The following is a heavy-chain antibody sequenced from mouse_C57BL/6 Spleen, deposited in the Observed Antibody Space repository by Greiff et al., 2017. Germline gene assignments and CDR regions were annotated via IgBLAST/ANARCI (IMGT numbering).Heavy chain of an antibody. CDR3: ARSIDSSGLFAY. V-gene: IGHV1-64*01. J-gene: IGHJ3*01. CDR2: IHPNSGST. CDR1: GYTFTSYW. D-gene: IGHD3-2*02. Sequence: QVQLQQPGAELVKPGASVKLSCKASGYTFTSYWMHWVKQRPGQGLEWIGMIHPNSGSTNYNEKFKSKATLTVDKSSSTAYMQLSSLTSEDSAVYYCARSIDSSGLFAYWGQGTLVTVSA.